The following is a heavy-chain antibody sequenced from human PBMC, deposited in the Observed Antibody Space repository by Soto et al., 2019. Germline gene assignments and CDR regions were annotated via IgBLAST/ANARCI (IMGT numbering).Heavy chain of an antibody. CDR3: VRDRPNTESLTGYFDT. CDR2: IRFDGSTA. Sequence: PGGSLRLSCEASGFVFRTFRMHWVRRAPGKGLEWLATIRFDGSTARYAESVRGRFSISRDNSMNTLYLQLDRLRVEDTAVYYCVRDRPNTESLTGYFDTWGQGTPVTVPS. CDR1: GFVFRTFR. V-gene: IGHV3-33*01. J-gene: IGHJ4*02. D-gene: IGHD3-9*01.